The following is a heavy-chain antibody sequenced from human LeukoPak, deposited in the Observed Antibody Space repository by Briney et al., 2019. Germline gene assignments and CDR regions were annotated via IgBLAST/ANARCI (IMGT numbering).Heavy chain of an antibody. CDR3: AREDQGIQLCDY. CDR1: GFSVSYNY. J-gene: IGHJ4*02. V-gene: IGHV3-53*01. Sequence: GSLRLSCAASGFSVSYNYMSWVRQAPGKGLEWVSAIYTGGRKHYAASVKGRFTISRDNSKNIVYLQMNSLSVEDTAVYYCAREDQGIQLCDYWGQGTLVTVSS. CDR2: IYTGGRK. D-gene: IGHD5-18*01.